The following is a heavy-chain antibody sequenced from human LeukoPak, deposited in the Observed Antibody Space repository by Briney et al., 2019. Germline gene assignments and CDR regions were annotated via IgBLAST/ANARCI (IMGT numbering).Heavy chain of an antibody. D-gene: IGHD3-10*01. Sequence: GGSLRLSCAASGFTFSSYGMHWVRQAPGKGLEWVAFIRYDGSNKYYADSVKGRFTISRDNSKNTLYLQMNSLRAEDTAVYYCARPMVRGVIIKPRPSFFVYWGQGTLVTVSS. CDR2: IRYDGSNK. CDR3: ARPMVRGVIIKPRPSFFVY. V-gene: IGHV3-30*02. CDR1: GFTFSSYG. J-gene: IGHJ4*02.